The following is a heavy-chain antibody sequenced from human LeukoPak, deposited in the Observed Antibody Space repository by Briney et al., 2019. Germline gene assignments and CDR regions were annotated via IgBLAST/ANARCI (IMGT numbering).Heavy chain of an antibody. CDR3: ARFNIAAAGLFDI. CDR1: GGSISSYY. Sequence: SETLSLTCTVSGGSISSYYWSWIRQPPGKGLEWIGYIYYSGSTNYNPSLKSRVTISVDTSKNQFSLKLSSVTAADTAVYYCARFNIAAAGLFDIWGQGTMVTVSS. J-gene: IGHJ3*02. D-gene: IGHD6-13*01. V-gene: IGHV4-59*01. CDR2: IYYSGST.